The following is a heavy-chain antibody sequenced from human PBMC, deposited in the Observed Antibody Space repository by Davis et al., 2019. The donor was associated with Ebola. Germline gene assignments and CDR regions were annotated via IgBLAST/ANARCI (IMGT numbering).Heavy chain of an antibody. Sequence: SLTLTCAASGFTSSRYVMHLVPYAPAPGLEWVAVISYDGSNKYYVDSVKGRLTISRDNSKNTLYLQMNSLRAEDTALYYCARATGEDYWGQGTLVTVSS. V-gene: IGHV3-30*04. CDR3: ARATGEDY. D-gene: IGHD3-10*01. J-gene: IGHJ4*02. CDR2: ISYDGSNK. CDR1: GFTSSRYV.